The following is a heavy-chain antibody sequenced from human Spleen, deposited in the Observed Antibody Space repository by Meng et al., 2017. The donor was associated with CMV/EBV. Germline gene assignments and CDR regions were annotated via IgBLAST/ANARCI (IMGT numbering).Heavy chain of an antibody. CDR2: INPNSGGT. CDR3: ARGGTIFGVVTQRRFDP. D-gene: IGHD3-3*01. CDR1: GYTFTGYY. Sequence: ASVKVSCKASGYTFTGYYMHWVRQAPGQGLEWMGWINPNSGGTNYAQKFQGRVTMTRDTSISTAYMELSRLRSDDTAVYYCARGGTIFGVVTQRRFDPWGQGTLVTVSS. J-gene: IGHJ5*02. V-gene: IGHV1-2*02.